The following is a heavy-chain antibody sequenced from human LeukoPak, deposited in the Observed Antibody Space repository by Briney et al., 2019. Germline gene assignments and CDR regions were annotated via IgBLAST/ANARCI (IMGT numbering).Heavy chain of an antibody. J-gene: IGHJ4*02. D-gene: IGHD2-15*01. CDR1: GYTFTGHY. CDR2: INPNSGGT. V-gene: IGHV1-2*02. CDR3: ARLPDIVVVVAATRTDFDY. Sequence: ASVKVSCKASGYTFTGHYMHWVRQAPGQGLEWMGWINPNSGGTNYAQKFQGRVTMTGDTSISTAYMELSRLRSDDTAVYYCARLPDIVVVVAATRTDFDYWGQGTLVTVSS.